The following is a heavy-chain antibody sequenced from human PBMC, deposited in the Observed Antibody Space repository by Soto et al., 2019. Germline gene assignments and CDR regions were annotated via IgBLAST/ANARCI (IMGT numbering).Heavy chain of an antibody. V-gene: IGHV3-20*04. J-gene: IGHJ4*02. D-gene: IGHD5-18*01. CDR1: GLPFDDYG. CDR2: INWNGGST. CDR3: AQGGYSYGPGYSAY. Sequence: VQLVESGGWGVRPGWFVRLSCAASGLPFDDYGISCVRQSPGKGLEWVSGINWNGGSTGYAASVKARFTIYRDNSKNSLHLQINSPRADATALYYCAQGGYSYGPGYSAYWGKGTRVTFSS.